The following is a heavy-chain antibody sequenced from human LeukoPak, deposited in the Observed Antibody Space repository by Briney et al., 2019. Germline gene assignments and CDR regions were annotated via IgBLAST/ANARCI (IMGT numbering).Heavy chain of an antibody. CDR1: GFTFSSYP. V-gene: IGHV3-53*01. CDR2: IYSGGST. Sequence: PGGSLRLSCVVSGFTFSSYPMSWVRQAPGKGLEWVSVIYSGGSTYYADSVKGRFIISRDNSKNTLYLQMNSLRAEDTAVYYCARRAVYWGQGTLVTVSS. CDR3: ARRAVY. J-gene: IGHJ4*02. D-gene: IGHD6-25*01.